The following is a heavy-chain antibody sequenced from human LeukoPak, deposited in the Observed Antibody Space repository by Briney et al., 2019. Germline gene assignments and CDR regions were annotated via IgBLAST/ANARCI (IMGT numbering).Heavy chain of an antibody. CDR3: ARPRAMVRGVIAGHWFDP. V-gene: IGHV1-2*02. J-gene: IGHJ5*02. Sequence: GSVKVSCKASGYTFSGYYMHWVRQAPGQGLEWMGWINSNSGGTNYAQKFQGRVTMTRDTSISTAYVELSRLRSDDTAVYYCARPRAMVRGVIAGHWFDPWGQGTLVTVSS. D-gene: IGHD3-10*01. CDR2: INSNSGGT. CDR1: GYTFSGYY.